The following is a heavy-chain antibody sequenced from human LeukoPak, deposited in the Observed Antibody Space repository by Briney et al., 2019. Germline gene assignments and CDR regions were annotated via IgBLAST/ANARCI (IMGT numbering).Heavy chain of an antibody. CDR3: TTDSYCSTTTCYASSNYYYGLDA. V-gene: IGHV3-15*05. J-gene: IGHJ6*02. Sequence: GGSLRLSCAASGFTFSNAWMTWVRQAPGKGLEWVGRIYRNAGGGTTDYAAPVKGRFTISRDDSKNTLYLQMNSLKTEDTAVYYCTTDSYCSTTTCYASSNYYYGLDAWGQGTSVTVSS. CDR2: IYRNAGGGTT. CDR1: GFTFSNAW. D-gene: IGHD2-2*01.